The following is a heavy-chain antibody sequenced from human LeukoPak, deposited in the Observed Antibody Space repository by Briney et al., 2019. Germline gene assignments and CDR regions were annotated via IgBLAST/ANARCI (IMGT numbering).Heavy chain of an antibody. Sequence: ASVKVSCKTSGYTFTNYGVSWVRQAPGQGLEWMGWISAYNGYTNYAQKLQGRVTMTRNTSISTAYMELSSLRFEDTAVYYRARGGVGYSSSWYPRDWGQGTLVTVSS. CDR3: ARGGVGYSSSWYPRD. CDR1: GYTFTNYG. D-gene: IGHD6-13*01. J-gene: IGHJ4*02. CDR2: ISAYNGYT. V-gene: IGHV1-18*01.